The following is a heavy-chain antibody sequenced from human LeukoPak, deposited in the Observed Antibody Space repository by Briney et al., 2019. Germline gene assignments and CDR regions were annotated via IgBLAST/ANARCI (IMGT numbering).Heavy chain of an antibody. CDR2: INQDGSQT. D-gene: IGHD5-12*01. CDR3: ARDSSPRYSGYDWVY. CDR1: GFTFSSYW. Sequence: GGSLRLSCAASGFTFSSYWMHWARQAPGKGLEWLAIINQDGSQTSYVDSVRGRFTVSRDNAKNSLYLQMNSLRADDTAVYYCARDSSPRYSGYDWVYWGRGTLVTVSS. J-gene: IGHJ4*02. V-gene: IGHV3-7*01.